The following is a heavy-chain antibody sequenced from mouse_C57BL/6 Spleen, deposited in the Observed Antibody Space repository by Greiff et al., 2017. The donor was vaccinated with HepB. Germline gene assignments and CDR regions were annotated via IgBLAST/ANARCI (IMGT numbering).Heavy chain of an antibody. D-gene: IGHD2-5*01. J-gene: IGHJ1*03. CDR2: IDPETGGT. V-gene: IGHV1-15*01. CDR3: TRGGYYSNYGDFDV. CDR1: GYTFTDYE. Sequence: VQLQQSGAELVRPGASVTLSCKASGYTFTDYEMHWVKQTPVHGLEWIGAIDPETGGTAYNQKFKGKAILTADKSSSTAYMELRSLTSEDSAVYYCTRGGYYSNYGDFDVWGTGTTVTVSS.